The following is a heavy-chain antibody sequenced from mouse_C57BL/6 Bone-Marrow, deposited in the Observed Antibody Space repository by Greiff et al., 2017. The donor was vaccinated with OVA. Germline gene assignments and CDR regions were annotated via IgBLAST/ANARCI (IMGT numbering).Heavy chain of an antibody. Sequence: ESGAELARPGASVKLSCKASGYTFTSYGISWVKQRTGQGLEWIGEIYPRSGNTYYNEKFKGKATLTADKSSSTAYMELRSLTSEDSAVYFCARGDYYGSREPYWGQGTLVTVSA. CDR2: IYPRSGNT. J-gene: IGHJ3*01. D-gene: IGHD1-1*01. V-gene: IGHV1-81*01. CDR3: ARGDYYGSREPY. CDR1: GYTFTSYG.